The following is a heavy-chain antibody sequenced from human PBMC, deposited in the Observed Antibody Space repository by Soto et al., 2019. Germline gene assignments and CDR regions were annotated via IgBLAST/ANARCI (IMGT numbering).Heavy chain of an antibody. D-gene: IGHD1-26*01. J-gene: IGHJ4*02. CDR1: GFTFSSYG. CDR2: ISYDGSNK. CDR3: AKDGDTSMSFEY. Sequence: QVQLVESGGGVVQPGRSLRLSCAASGFTFSSYGMHWVRQAPGKGLEWVAVISYDGSNKYYADSVKGRFTISRDNSKNTLYLQLNSLRAEDTAVYYYAKDGDTSMSFEYWGQGTLVTLSS. V-gene: IGHV3-30*18.